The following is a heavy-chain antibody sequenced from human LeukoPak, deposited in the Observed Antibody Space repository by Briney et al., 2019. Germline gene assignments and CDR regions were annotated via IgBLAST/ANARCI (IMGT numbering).Heavy chain of an antibody. V-gene: IGHV3-48*02. CDR2: IGTSSSTI. Sequence: GGSLRLSCAASGFTFSSYGMNWVRQTPGKGLEWVSYIGTSSSTIYYADSVKGRFTISRDSAKNSLYLQMNGLRDEDTAVYYCARHDYGGNSGDYWGQGTLVTVSS. CDR3: ARHDYGGNSGDY. J-gene: IGHJ4*02. CDR1: GFTFSSYG. D-gene: IGHD4-23*01.